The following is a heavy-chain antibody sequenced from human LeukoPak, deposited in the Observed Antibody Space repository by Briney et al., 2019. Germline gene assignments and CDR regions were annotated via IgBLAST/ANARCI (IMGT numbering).Heavy chain of an antibody. J-gene: IGHJ4*02. Sequence: GGSLRLSCAASGFTFSSNVMNWVRQAPGKGPEWVSAISGSGGTTFYADSVKGRFTISRDNSKNTMDLQMNSLRAEDTAVYYCAKGIYERSGHYQYYFDCWGQGTLVTVSS. V-gene: IGHV3-23*01. CDR1: GFTFSSNV. CDR3: AKGIYERSGHYQYYFDC. D-gene: IGHD3-22*01. CDR2: ISGSGGTT.